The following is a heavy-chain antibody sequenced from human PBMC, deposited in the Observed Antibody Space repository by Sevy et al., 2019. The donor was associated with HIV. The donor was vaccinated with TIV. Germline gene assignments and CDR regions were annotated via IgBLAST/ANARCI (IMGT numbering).Heavy chain of an antibody. J-gene: IGHJ4*02. Sequence: SETLSLTCAVSGGSISSTNWWSWVRQPPGKGLEWIGEIYHSGTTNYNPSLKSRVTVSVDKSKNQFSLKVTSVTAADTAVHFCARRYYYDTSTHHQYYFDYWGQGTLVTVSS. CDR3: ARRYYYDTSTHHQYYFDY. D-gene: IGHD3-22*01. CDR1: GGSISSTNW. V-gene: IGHV4-4*02. CDR2: IYHSGTT.